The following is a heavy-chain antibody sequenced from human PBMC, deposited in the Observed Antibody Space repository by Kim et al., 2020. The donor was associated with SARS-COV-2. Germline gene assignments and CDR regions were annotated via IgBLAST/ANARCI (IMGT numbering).Heavy chain of an antibody. J-gene: IGHJ5*02. CDR1: GYTFTSYD. V-gene: IGHV1-8*01. D-gene: IGHD1-26*01. CDR2: MNPNSGNT. Sequence: ASVKVSCKASGYTFTSYDINWVRQATGQGLEWMGWMNPNSGNTGYAQKFQGRVTMTRNTSISTAYMELSSLRSEDTAVYYCARGGRGVPRGKGPYNWFDPWGQGTLVTVSS. CDR3: ARGGRGVPRGKGPYNWFDP.